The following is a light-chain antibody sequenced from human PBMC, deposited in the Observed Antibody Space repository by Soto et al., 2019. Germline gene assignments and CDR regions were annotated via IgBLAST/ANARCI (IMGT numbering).Light chain of an antibody. CDR2: DVS. J-gene: IGLJ1*01. Sequence: SVLTQPAPLSGAPGQSIALSCPGTSSDVGAYNFVSWYQQYPGKAPKLIIYDVSNRLSGVSSRFSGSKSGNTASLTISGLQAEDEADYYCSSFTTSSTYAFGTGTKVTVL. CDR3: SSFTTSSTYA. V-gene: IGLV2-14*01. CDR1: SSDVGAYNF.